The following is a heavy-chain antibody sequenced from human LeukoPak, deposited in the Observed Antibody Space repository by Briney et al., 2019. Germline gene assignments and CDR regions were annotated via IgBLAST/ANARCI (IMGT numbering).Heavy chain of an antibody. Sequence: SETLSLTCTVSGGSISGYYWSWIRQPPGKGLEWIGEINHSGSTNYNPSLKSRVTISVDTSKNQFSLKLSSVTAADTAVYYCARRRGYSYGKPIDYWGQGTLVTVSS. CDR2: INHSGST. V-gene: IGHV4-34*01. D-gene: IGHD5-18*01. CDR3: ARRRGYSYGKPIDY. J-gene: IGHJ4*02. CDR1: GGSISGYY.